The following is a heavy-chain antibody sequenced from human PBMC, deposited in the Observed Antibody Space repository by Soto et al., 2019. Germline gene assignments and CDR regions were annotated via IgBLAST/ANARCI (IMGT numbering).Heavy chain of an antibody. CDR3: ARDLGCSGGSCYSDY. J-gene: IGHJ4*02. CDR1: GFTFSSYW. Sequence: GGSPRLSCAASGFTFSSYWMSWVRQAPGKGLEWVANIKQDGSEKYYVDSVKGRFTISRDNAKNSLYLQMNSLRAEDTAVYYCARDLGCSGGSCYSDYWGQGTLVTVSS. D-gene: IGHD2-15*01. CDR2: IKQDGSEK. V-gene: IGHV3-7*01.